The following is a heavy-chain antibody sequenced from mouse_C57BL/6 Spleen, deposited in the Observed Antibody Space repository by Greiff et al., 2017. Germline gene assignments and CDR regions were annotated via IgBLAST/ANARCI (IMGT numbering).Heavy chain of an antibody. Sequence: VQLQQSGAELVKPGASVKISCKASGYAFSSYWMNWVKQRPGKGLEWIGQIYPGDGDTNYNGKFKGKATLTADKSSSTAYMELSSLTSEDSAVYFCARCPTVVAFDYWGQGTTLTVSS. CDR2: IYPGDGDT. CDR1: GYAFSSYW. D-gene: IGHD1-1*01. J-gene: IGHJ2*01. V-gene: IGHV1-80*01. CDR3: ARCPTVVAFDY.